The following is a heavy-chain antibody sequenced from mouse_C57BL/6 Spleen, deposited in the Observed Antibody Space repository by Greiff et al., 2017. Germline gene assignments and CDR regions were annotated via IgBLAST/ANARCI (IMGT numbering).Heavy chain of an antibody. Sequence: ESGPGLVKPSQSLSLTCSVTGYSITSGYYWNWIRQFPGNKLEWMGYISYDGSNNYNPSLKNRISITRDTSKNQFFLKLNSVTTEDTATYYCARGSNYLAMDYWGQGTSVTVSS. V-gene: IGHV3-6*01. D-gene: IGHD2-5*01. CDR1: GYSITSGYY. CDR3: ARGSNYLAMDY. CDR2: ISYDGSN. J-gene: IGHJ4*01.